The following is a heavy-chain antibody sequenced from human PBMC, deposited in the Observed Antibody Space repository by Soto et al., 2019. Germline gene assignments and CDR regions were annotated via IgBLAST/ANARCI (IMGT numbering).Heavy chain of an antibody. CDR3: ARELRVEMATISYFDY. V-gene: IGHV1-69*04. CDR2: IIPILGIA. D-gene: IGHD5-12*01. Sequence: ASVKVSCKASGGTFSSYTISWVRQAPGQGLEWMGRIIPILGIANYAQKFQGRVTITADKSTSTAYMELSSLRSEDTAVYYCARELRVEMATISYFDYWGQGTLVTVS. J-gene: IGHJ4*02. CDR1: GGTFSSYT.